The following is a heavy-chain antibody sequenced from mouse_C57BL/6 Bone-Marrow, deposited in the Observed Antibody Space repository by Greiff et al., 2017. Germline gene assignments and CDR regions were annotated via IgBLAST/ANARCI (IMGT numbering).Heavy chain of an antibody. CDR2: INPGSGGT. CDR1: GYAFTNYL. V-gene: IGHV1-54*01. J-gene: IGHJ2*01. CDR3: ARREDGAFDY. Sequence: QVQLKASGAELVRPGTSVKVSCKASGYAFTNYLIEWVKQRPGQGLEWIGVINPGSGGTTYNEKFKGKAILTADKSSSTAYMQLSSLTSEDSAVYFCARREDGAFDYWGQGTTLTVSS.